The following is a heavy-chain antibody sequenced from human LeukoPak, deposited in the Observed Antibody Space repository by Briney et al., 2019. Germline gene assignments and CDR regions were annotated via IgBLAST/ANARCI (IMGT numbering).Heavy chain of an antibody. CDR1: GFTFSSYS. V-gene: IGHV3-21*01. Sequence: GGSLRLSCAASGFTFSSYSMNSVCQAPGKGLEWVSSISISSSYTYYADSLKGRFTISTDNAKNTLYMQMNSLRAEDTPLYYSAGASVNSPTPLRGGKGTLVTVSS. J-gene: IGHJ4*02. CDR2: ISISSSYT. CDR3: AGASVNSPTPLR. D-gene: IGHD3-16*01.